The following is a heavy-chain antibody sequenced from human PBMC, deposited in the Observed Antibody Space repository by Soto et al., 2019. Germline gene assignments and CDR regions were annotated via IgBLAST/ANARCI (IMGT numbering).Heavy chain of an antibody. D-gene: IGHD2-8*01. CDR3: VREGVSLMDAFDV. CDR1: VLTFSSYE. CDR2: ISSSGSTK. Sequence: EMRLVESGGGLVQPGGSLRLSCAASVLTFSSYEMNWVRQAPGKGLEWVSYISSSGSTKYYADSVKGRFTISRDNAKNSLYLQMNSLRVEDTALYYCVREGVSLMDAFDVWGQGTMVTVSS. V-gene: IGHV3-48*03. J-gene: IGHJ3*01.